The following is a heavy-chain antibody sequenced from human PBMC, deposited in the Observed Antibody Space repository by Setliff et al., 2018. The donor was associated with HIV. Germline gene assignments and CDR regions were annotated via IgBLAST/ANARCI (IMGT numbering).Heavy chain of an antibody. Sequence: SETLSLTCTVSGYSITNSMHYWIWIRQPPGKGLECIGSIHYNDGKTYDNAAVRSRVTISVDTSKNQFSLKLSSVTAADTAVYSCARGAYDYVWGSSPNGAFDIWGQGTMVTVSS. V-gene: IGHV4-39*01. CDR3: ARGAYDYVWGSSPNGAFDI. CDR1: GYSITNSMHY. J-gene: IGHJ3*02. D-gene: IGHD3-16*01. CDR2: IHYNDGKT.